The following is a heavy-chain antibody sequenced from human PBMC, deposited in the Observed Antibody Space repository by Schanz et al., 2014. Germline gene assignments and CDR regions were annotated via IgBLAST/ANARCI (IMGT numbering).Heavy chain of an antibody. CDR3: ARKVVATIGGYYDN. D-gene: IGHD5-12*01. CDR1: GFNFSDYA. V-gene: IGHV3-23*01. Sequence: EVHLLESGGGLVPPGGSLRLSCAASGFNFSDYAMCWVRQAPGKGLEWVSAISGSGGSTYYADSVKGRFTISRDNSKNTLYLQMNSLRAEDTAVYYCARKVVATIGGYYDNWGQGTLVIVSS. J-gene: IGHJ4*02. CDR2: ISGSGGST.